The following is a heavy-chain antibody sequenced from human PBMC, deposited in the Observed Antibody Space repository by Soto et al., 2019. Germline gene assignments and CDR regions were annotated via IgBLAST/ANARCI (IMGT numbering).Heavy chain of an antibody. Sequence: EVLLVESGGGLVKPGGSLRLSCAASGFTFSTYNMNWVRQAQGKGLEWVSSINGRGNYIYYTDAVKGRFTISRDNAKTSLYLQMNSLRAEDTAVYYCAREDGIVGASTAFDYWGQGTLVTVSS. D-gene: IGHD1-26*01. CDR1: GFTFSTYN. CDR2: INGRGNYI. V-gene: IGHV3-21*01. CDR3: AREDGIVGASTAFDY. J-gene: IGHJ4*02.